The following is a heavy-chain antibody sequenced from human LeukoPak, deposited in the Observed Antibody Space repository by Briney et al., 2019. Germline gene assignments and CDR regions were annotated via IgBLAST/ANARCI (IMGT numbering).Heavy chain of an antibody. CDR3: ARVEASGYDYGAFDY. D-gene: IGHD5-12*01. CDR2: IKHDGSEK. CDR1: GFTFSSYG. V-gene: IGHV3-7*01. Sequence: GRSLRLSCAASGFTFSSYGMHWVRQAPGKGLEWVANIKHDGSEKYYVDSVKGRFTISRDNAKNSLYLQMSSLRADDTAVYYCARVEASGYDYGAFDYWGQGTLVTVSS. J-gene: IGHJ4*02.